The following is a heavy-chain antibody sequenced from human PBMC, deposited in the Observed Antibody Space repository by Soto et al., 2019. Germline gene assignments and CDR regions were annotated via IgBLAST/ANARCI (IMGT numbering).Heavy chain of an antibody. J-gene: IGHJ6*02. Sequence: ASVKVSCKVSGYTLIELSMHWVRQAPGKGLGWMGGFAPEDGETIYAQKFQCRVTMTEDTSTDTAYMELSSLKSEDTAVYYCATNRRAVSGHYYYYAMDVWGQGTTVTVSS. CDR1: GYTLIELS. D-gene: IGHD6-19*01. CDR2: FAPEDGET. V-gene: IGHV1-24*01. CDR3: ATNRRAVSGHYYYYAMDV.